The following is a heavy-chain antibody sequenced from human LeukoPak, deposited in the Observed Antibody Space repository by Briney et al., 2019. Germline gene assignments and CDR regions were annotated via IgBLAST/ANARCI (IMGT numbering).Heavy chain of an antibody. V-gene: IGHV3-7*02. J-gene: IGHJ4*02. CDR2: IKQDGSEK. Sequence: GASVKVSCKASGYTFTSYGISWVRQAPGQGLEWVANIKQDGSEKYYVDSVKGRFTISRDNAKNSLYLQMNSLRAEDTAVYYCAAQWELPTEGFDYWGQGTLVTVSS. D-gene: IGHD1-26*01. CDR1: GYTFTSYG. CDR3: AAQWELPTEGFDY.